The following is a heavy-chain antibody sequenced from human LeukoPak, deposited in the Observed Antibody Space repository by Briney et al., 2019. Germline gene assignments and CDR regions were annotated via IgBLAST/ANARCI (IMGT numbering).Heavy chain of an antibody. V-gene: IGHV3-7*01. Sequence: PGGSLRLSCAASGFTFSSYWMSWVRQAPGKGLEWVANIKQDGSEKYYVDSVKGRFTISRDNAKNSLYLQMNSLRAEDTAVYYCARVGSQLLYGYYYYYKDVWGKGTTVTVSS. CDR3: ARVGSQLLYGYYYYYKDV. CDR1: GFTFSSYW. J-gene: IGHJ6*03. CDR2: IKQDGSEK. D-gene: IGHD2-2*02.